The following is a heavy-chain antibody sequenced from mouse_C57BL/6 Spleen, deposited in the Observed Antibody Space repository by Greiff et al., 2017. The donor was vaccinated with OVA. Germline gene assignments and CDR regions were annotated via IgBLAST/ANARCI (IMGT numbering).Heavy chain of an antibody. CDR1: GYTFTSYW. Sequence: QVQLQQPGAELVRPGSSVKLSCKASGYTFTSYWMDWVKQRPGQGLEWIGNIYPSDSETHYNQKFKDKATLTVDKSSSTAYMQLSSLTSEDSAVYYCAREVLTGTGGYAMDYWGQGTSVTVSS. V-gene: IGHV1-61*01. CDR3: AREVLTGTGGYAMDY. D-gene: IGHD4-1*01. CDR2: IYPSDSET. J-gene: IGHJ4*01.